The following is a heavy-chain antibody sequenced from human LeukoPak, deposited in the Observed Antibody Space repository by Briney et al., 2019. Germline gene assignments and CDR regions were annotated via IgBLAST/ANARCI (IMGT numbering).Heavy chain of an antibody. V-gene: IGHV3-21*01. D-gene: IGHD6-13*01. CDR3: ARDRGIAAAGRFDP. Sequence: PVGSLRLSCAASGFTFSSYSMNWVRQAPGKGLEWVSSISSSSSYIYYADSVKGRFTISRDNAKNSLYLQMNSLRAEDTAVYYCARDRGIAAAGRFDPWGQGTLVTVSS. CDR1: GFTFSSYS. CDR2: ISSSSSYI. J-gene: IGHJ5*02.